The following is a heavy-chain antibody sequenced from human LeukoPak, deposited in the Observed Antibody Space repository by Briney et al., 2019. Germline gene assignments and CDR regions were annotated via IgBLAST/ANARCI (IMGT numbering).Heavy chain of an antibody. J-gene: IGHJ3*02. CDR3: ARAAGGILWFGEHNDAFDI. Sequence: PSETLSLTCTVSGGSISSSSYYWGWIRQPPGKGLEWIGSIYYSGSTYYNPSLKSRVTISVDTSKNQFSLKLSSVTAADTAVYYCARAAGGILWFGEHNDAFDIWGQGTMVTVSS. CDR1: GGSISSSSYY. CDR2: IYYSGST. V-gene: IGHV4-39*07. D-gene: IGHD3-10*01.